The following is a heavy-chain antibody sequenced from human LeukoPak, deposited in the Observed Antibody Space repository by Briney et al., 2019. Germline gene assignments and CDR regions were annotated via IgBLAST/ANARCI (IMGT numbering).Heavy chain of an antibody. CDR3: ARALITGTTTLDY. Sequence: GGSLRLSCAASGFTFSTSALHWVRQAPGKGLEWVAVISNDGTYKFYAGSVKGRFTISRDNSKNTLYLQMNSLRAEDTAVYYCARALITGTTTLDYWGQGTLVTVSS. CDR1: GFTFSTSA. D-gene: IGHD1-7*01. V-gene: IGHV3-30*07. J-gene: IGHJ4*02. CDR2: ISNDGTYK.